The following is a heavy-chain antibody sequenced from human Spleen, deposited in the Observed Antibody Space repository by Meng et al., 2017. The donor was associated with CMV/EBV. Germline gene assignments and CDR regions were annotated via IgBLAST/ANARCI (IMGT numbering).Heavy chain of an antibody. J-gene: IGHJ6*02. CDR2: IYSGGST. CDR3: ARVITIFGVVIYYYGMDV. Sequence: WIRQPPGKGLEWVSVIYSGGSTYYADSVKGRLTISRDNSKNTLYLQMNSLRAEDTAVYYCARVITIFGVVIYYYGMDVWGQGTTVTVSS. V-gene: IGHV3-53*01. D-gene: IGHD3-3*01.